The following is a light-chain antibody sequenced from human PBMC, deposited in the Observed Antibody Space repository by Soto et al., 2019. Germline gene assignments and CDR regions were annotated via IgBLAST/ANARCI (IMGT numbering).Light chain of an antibody. CDR3: QQRWRRAPGT. Sequence: EIVLTQSPATLSLSPGERATLSCRASQSVSSYLAWYQQKPGQAPRLLIHDASNRATGIPARFSGSGSGTEILHILRSPGPEGFSRYFSQQRWRRAPGTFGQGTKLEIK. CDR1: QSVSSY. CDR2: DAS. J-gene: IGKJ2*02. V-gene: IGKV3-11*01.